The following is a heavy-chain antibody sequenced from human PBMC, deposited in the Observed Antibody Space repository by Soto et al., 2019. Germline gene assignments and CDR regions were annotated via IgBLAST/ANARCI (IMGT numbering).Heavy chain of an antibody. CDR1: GFTFRSYW. V-gene: IGHV3-7*03. J-gene: IGHJ5*02. CDR3: AREVGATNH. D-gene: IGHD1-26*01. CDR2: INQAGSAR. Sequence: GGSLRLSCAASGFTFRSYWMHWVRQAPGKGLVWVAHINQAGSARSYVDSVKGRFTISRDNAKNSLYLQMNSLSAEDTAVYYCAREVGATNHWGQGTLVTVSS.